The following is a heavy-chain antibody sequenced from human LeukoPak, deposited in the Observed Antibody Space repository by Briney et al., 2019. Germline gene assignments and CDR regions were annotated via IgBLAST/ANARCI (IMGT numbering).Heavy chain of an antibody. Sequence: GGSLRLSCAASGFTFSSYWMSWVRQAPGKGLEWVANIKQDGSEKYYVDSVKGRFTISRDNAKNSLYLQMNSLRAEDTALYYCARNYGSGSYYKELDYWGQGTLVTVSS. D-gene: IGHD3-10*01. V-gene: IGHV3-7*03. CDR1: GFTFSSYW. CDR3: ARNYGSGSYYKELDY. J-gene: IGHJ4*02. CDR2: IKQDGSEK.